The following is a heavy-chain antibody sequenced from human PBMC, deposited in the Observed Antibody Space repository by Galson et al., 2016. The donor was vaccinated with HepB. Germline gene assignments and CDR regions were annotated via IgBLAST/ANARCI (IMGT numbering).Heavy chain of an antibody. J-gene: IGHJ4*02. CDR2: IDWNDDK. D-gene: IGHD3-16*01. V-gene: IGHV2-70*01. CDR1: GFSFSTTGIC. CDR3: ARIIGGSAAVDY. Sequence: PALVKPTQTLTLTCTVSGFSFSTTGICVSWIRQPPGKALEWLALIDWNDDKYYNTSLKTRLTVSKDTSKNQLVLIMTNMDPVDTATYYCARIIGGSAAVDYWGQGTLVTVSS.